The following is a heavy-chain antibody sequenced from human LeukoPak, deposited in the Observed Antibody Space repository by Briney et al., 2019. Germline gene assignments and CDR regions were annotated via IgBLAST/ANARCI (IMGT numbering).Heavy chain of an antibody. Sequence: GGPLRLSCAASGFTFSSYAMHWVRQAPGKGLEWVSYISSSSSTIYYADSVKGRFTISRDNAKNSLYLQMNSLRDEDTAVYYCARSYYDFWGGYYRVAAPDYGMDVWGQGTTVIVSS. CDR2: ISSSSSTI. D-gene: IGHD3-3*01. V-gene: IGHV3-48*02. CDR3: ARSYYDFWGGYYRVAAPDYGMDV. J-gene: IGHJ6*02. CDR1: GFTFSSYA.